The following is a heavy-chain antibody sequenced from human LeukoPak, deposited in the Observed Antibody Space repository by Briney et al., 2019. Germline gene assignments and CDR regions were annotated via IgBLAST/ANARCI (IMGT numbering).Heavy chain of an antibody. D-gene: IGHD4-17*01. Sequence: GGSLRLSCAASGFTFSSYSMNWVRQAPGKGLEWVSSISSSSSYIYYADSVKGRFTISRDNAKNSLYLQMNSLRAEDTAVYYFARVPPPLYGDYLFDYWGQGTLVTVSS. V-gene: IGHV3-21*01. CDR2: ISSSSSYI. J-gene: IGHJ4*02. CDR1: GFTFSSYS. CDR3: ARVPPPLYGDYLFDY.